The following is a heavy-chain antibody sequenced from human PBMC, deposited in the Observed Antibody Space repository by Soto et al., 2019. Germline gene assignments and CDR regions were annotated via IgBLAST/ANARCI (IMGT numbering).Heavy chain of an antibody. CDR2: ISAHNGNT. V-gene: IGHV1-18*01. J-gene: IGHJ4*02. CDR1: GYAFTTYG. D-gene: IGHD1-1*01. Sequence: QVHLVQSGAEVKKPGASVKVSCKGSGYAFTTYGITWVRQAPGQGLEWMGWISAHNGNTNYAQKLQGRVTVTRDTSTSTAYMELRSMSSDDTAVYYCARGRYGDYWGQGALVTVSS. CDR3: ARGRYGDY.